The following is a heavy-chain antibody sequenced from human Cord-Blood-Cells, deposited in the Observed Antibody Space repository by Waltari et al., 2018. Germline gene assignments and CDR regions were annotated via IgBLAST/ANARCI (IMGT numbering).Heavy chain of an antibody. V-gene: IGHV4-59*08. Sequence: QVQLQESGPGLVKPSETLSLTCTVSGGSISSYSWSWIRQPPGKGLEWIGYIYYSGSTNYNPSLKSRVTISVDTSKNQFSLKLSSVTAADTAVYYCARRGYYDSSGYYPYDAFDIWGQGTMVTVPS. CDR3: ARRGYYDSSGYYPYDAFDI. CDR2: IYYSGST. CDR1: GGSISSYS. J-gene: IGHJ3*02. D-gene: IGHD3-22*01.